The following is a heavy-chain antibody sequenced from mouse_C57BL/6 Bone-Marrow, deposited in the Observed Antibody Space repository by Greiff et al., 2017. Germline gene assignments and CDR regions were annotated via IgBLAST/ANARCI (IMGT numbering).Heavy chain of an antibody. CDR3: ARQGITTVVAPYYFDY. Sequence: EVQLMESGGDLVKPGGSLKLSCAASGFTFSSYGMSWVRQTPDKRLEWVATISSGGSYTYYPDSVKGRFTISRDNAKNTLYLQMSSLKSEDTAMYYCARQGITTVVAPYYFDYWGQGTTLTVSS. J-gene: IGHJ2*01. CDR2: ISSGGSYT. V-gene: IGHV5-6*01. CDR1: GFTFSSYG. D-gene: IGHD1-1*01.